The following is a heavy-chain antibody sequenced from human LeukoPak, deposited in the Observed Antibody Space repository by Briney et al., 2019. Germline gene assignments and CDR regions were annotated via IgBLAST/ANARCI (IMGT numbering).Heavy chain of an antibody. J-gene: IGHJ6*02. CDR3: ARDRDGFGELLPYYYYYGMDV. CDR1: GFTFSSYW. D-gene: IGHD3-10*01. V-gene: IGHV3-7*01. Sequence: GGSLRLSCAASGFTFSSYWMTWIRQAPGKGLEWVANIKQDGSEKYYVDSVKGRFTISRDNAKNSLYLQMNSLRAEDTAVYYCARDRDGFGELLPYYYYYGMDVWGQGTTVTVSS. CDR2: IKQDGSEK.